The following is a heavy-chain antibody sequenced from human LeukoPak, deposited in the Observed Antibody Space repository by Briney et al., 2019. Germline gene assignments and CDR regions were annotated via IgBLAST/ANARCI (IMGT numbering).Heavy chain of an antibody. J-gene: IGHJ4*02. CDR2: INPNSGGT. D-gene: IGHD5-24*01. CDR1: GGTFSSYA. CDR3: ARDVEMATIGLDY. V-gene: IGHV1-2*02. Sequence: GASVKVSCKASGGTFSSYAISWVRQAPGQGLEWMGWINPNSGGTNYAQKFQGRVTMTRDTSISTAYMELSRLRSDDTAVYYCARDVEMATIGLDYWGQGTLVTVSS.